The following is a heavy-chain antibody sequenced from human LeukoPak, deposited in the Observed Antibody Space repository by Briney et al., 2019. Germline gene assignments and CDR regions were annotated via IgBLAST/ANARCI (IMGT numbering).Heavy chain of an antibody. D-gene: IGHD6-13*01. CDR2: TASDGGDR. CDR1: GFTFSRYY. Sequence: GGSLRLSCVVSGFTFSRYYMGWVRQSPGKGLEWVAMTASDGGDRNYADSVKGRFTISRDNAKNSLYLQMNSLRAEDTALYYCAKDMGEAAAGTSFDYWGQGTLVTVSS. J-gene: IGHJ4*02. CDR3: AKDMGEAAAGTSFDY. V-gene: IGHV3-7*03.